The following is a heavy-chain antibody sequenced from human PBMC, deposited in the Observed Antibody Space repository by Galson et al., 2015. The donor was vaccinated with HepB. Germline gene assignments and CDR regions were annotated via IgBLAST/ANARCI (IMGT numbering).Heavy chain of an antibody. V-gene: IGHV3-33*01. CDR2: IWYDGSNK. D-gene: IGHD3-22*01. CDR3: ARDLKYYYDSSGWVDY. Sequence: LRLSCAASGFTFSSYGMHWVRQAPGKGLEWVAVIWYDGSNKYYADSVKGRFTISRDNSKNTLYLQMNSLRAEDTAVYYCARDLKYYYDSSGWVDYWGQGTLVTVSS. J-gene: IGHJ4*02. CDR1: GFTFSSYG.